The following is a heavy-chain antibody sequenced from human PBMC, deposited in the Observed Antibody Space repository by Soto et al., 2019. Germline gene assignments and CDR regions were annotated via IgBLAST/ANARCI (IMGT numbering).Heavy chain of an antibody. CDR3: ARGRYGDY. Sequence: QVHLVQSGAEVKKPGASVKVSCKGSGYAFTTYGITWVRQAPGQGLEWMGWISAHNGNTNYAQKLQGRVTVTRDTPTSTAYMDMRSLRSVATAVYYCARGRYGDYWGQGARVTVSS. J-gene: IGHJ4*02. D-gene: IGHD1-1*01. V-gene: IGHV1-18*01. CDR1: GYAFTTYG. CDR2: ISAHNGNT.